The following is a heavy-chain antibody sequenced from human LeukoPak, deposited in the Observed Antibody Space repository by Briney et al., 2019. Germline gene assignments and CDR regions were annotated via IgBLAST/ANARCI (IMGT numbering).Heavy chain of an antibody. CDR2: IYQSGIT. V-gene: IGHV4-38-2*02. Sequence: SETPSLTCKVSGYSISSGYYWGWIRQPPGKGVEWIGSIYQSGITYYNPSLKSRVTILVDTSKNQFSLRLNSVTAADTAVYFCASNDILTGPTFDYWGPGTLVTVFS. J-gene: IGHJ4*02. CDR3: ASNDILTGPTFDY. D-gene: IGHD3-9*01. CDR1: GYSISSGYY.